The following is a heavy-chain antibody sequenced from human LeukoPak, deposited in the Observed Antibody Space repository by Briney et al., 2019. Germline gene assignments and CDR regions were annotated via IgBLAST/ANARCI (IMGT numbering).Heavy chain of an antibody. CDR3: AKRDCSDNNCYFVN. CDR1: GFTLSSYG. V-gene: IGHV3-23*01. D-gene: IGHD1-20*01. CDR2: LSARGDST. Sequence: GGSLRLSCAASGFTLSSYGMSWVRQAPAKGLEWVSTLSARGDSTYYVDSVKGRFAISRDNSKNTLYLQMDSLRAEDTAVYFCAKRDCSDNNCYFVNWGQGTLVTVSS. J-gene: IGHJ4*02.